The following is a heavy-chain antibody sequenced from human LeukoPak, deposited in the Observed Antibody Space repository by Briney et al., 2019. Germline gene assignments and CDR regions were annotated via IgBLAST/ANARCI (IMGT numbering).Heavy chain of an antibody. V-gene: IGHV3-20*04. CDR3: ARDLPQIEY. CDR2: INWNDGST. Sequence: GGSLRLSCAASGFSFDDYDMNWVRQAAGKGLEWVSGINWNDGSTGYADSVKGRFTISRDNAKNSLYLQMNSLRAEDTALYYCARDLPQIEYWGQGTLVTVSP. CDR1: GFSFDDYD. J-gene: IGHJ4*02. D-gene: IGHD3-22*01.